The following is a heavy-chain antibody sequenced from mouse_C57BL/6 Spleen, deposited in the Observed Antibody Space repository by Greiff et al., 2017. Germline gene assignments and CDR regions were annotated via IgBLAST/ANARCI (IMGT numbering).Heavy chain of an antibody. J-gene: IGHJ1*03. CDR3: ARSGDWYFDV. Sequence: EVQLQQSGPELVKPGASVKIPCKASGYTFTDYNMDWVKQSHGKSLEWIGDINPNNGGTIYNQKFKGKATLTVEQSSSTAYMELRSLTSEDTAVYYCARSGDWYFDVWGTGTTVTVSS. V-gene: IGHV1-18*01. CDR1: GYTFTDYN. CDR2: INPNNGGT.